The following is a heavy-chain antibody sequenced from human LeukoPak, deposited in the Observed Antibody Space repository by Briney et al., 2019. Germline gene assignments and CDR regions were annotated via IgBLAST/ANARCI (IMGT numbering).Heavy chain of an antibody. CDR2: IDNDGTNP. CDR1: GFAFSNER. J-gene: IGHJ4*02. V-gene: IGHV3-74*01. Sequence: GRSLRLSCAASGFAFSNERMHWVRQAPGMGLFWVSYIDNDGTNPTYVDSVKGRFTISRDNAKSTLYLHMNSLRPEDTGVYFCAKSDPPLPYWGQGTQVTVSS. CDR3: AKSDPPLPY.